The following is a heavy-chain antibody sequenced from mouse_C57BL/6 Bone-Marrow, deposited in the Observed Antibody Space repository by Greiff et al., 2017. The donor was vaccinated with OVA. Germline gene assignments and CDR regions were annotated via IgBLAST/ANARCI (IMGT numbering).Heavy chain of an antibody. CDR2: ISDGGSYT. Sequence: EVQVVESGGGLVKPGGSLKLSCAASGFTFSSYAMSWVRQTPEKRLEWVATISDGGSYTYYPDNVKGRFTISRDNAKNNLYLQMSHLKSEDTAMYYCARRPITTVVARWYFDVWGTGTTVTVSS. CDR3: ARRPITTVVARWYFDV. D-gene: IGHD1-1*01. J-gene: IGHJ1*03. V-gene: IGHV5-4*01. CDR1: GFTFSSYA.